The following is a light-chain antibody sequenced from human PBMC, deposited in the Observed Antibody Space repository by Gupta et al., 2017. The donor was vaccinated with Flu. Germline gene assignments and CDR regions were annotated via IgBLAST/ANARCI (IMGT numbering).Light chain of an antibody. Sequence: DIQMTQSPSTLSASVGDRVTVTCRASQNINIWLAWYQQKPGKAPKLLIYKASTVESGVPSRFSGSGSGTEFTLTISSRQPDDFATYYCQQENNSWYTFGQGTKLEI. CDR3: QQENNSWYT. J-gene: IGKJ2*01. CDR1: QNINIW. V-gene: IGKV1-5*03. CDR2: KAS.